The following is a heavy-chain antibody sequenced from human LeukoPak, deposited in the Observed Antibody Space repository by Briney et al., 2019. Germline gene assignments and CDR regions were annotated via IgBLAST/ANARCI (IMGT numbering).Heavy chain of an antibody. V-gene: IGHV4-34*01. J-gene: IGHJ4*02. CDR2: INHSGST. Sequence: PSETLSLTCAVYGGSFSGYYWSWIRQPPGKGLEWIGEINHSGSTNYNPSLKSRVTISVDTSKNQFSLKLSSLTAADTAVYYCARAGDSSGYSDYWGREPWSPSPQ. D-gene: IGHD3-22*01. CDR1: GGSFSGYY. CDR3: ARAGDSSGYSDY.